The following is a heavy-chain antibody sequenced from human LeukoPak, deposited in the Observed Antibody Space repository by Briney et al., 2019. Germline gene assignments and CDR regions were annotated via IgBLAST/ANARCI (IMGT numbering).Heavy chain of an antibody. Sequence: GGSLRLSCAASGFTFSSYAMSWVRQAPGKGLEWVSAISGSGGSTYYADSVKGRFTISRDNSKNTLYLQMNSLRAEDTAVYYCAKDGGYQLTQDNWFDPWGQGTLVTVSS. D-gene: IGHD2-2*01. V-gene: IGHV3-23*01. J-gene: IGHJ5*02. CDR1: GFTFSSYA. CDR3: AKDGGYQLTQDNWFDP. CDR2: ISGSGGST.